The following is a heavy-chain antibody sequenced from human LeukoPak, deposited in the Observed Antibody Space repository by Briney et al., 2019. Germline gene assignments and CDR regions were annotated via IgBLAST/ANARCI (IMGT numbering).Heavy chain of an antibody. Sequence: SETLSLTCTVSGGSISSYYWSWIRQPPGKGLEWIGYIYYSGSTNYNPSLKSRVTISVDTSKNQFSLKLSSVTAADTAVYYCARDLTVAGDGYDAFDIWGQGTMATVSS. D-gene: IGHD6-19*01. CDR2: IYYSGST. V-gene: IGHV4-59*01. CDR3: ARDLTVAGDGYDAFDI. CDR1: GGSISSYY. J-gene: IGHJ3*02.